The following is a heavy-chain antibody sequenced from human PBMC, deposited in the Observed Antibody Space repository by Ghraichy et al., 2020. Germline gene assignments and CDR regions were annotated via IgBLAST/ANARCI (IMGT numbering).Heavy chain of an antibody. CDR3: ARGTSQPNGYGMDV. CDR1: GGSISSSVYS. CDR2: IYYSGST. J-gene: IGHJ6*02. Sequence: SETLSLTCTVSGGSISSSVYSWNWIRQHPGKGLEWIGYIYYSGSTYYNPSLKSRLTLSVDTTKNHFSLKVTSVTAADTAVYYCARGTSQPNGYGMDVWGQGTTVTVS. V-gene: IGHV4-31*03. D-gene: IGHD2-2*01.